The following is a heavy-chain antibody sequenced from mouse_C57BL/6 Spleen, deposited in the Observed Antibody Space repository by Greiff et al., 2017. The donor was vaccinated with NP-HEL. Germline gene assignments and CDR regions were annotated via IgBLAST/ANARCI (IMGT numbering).Heavy chain of an antibody. CDR3: ARSGIYYGSSYGLDY. CDR1: GYTFTSYW. V-gene: IGHV1-55*01. J-gene: IGHJ2*01. Sequence: QVQLQQPGAELVKPGASVKMSCKASGYTFTSYWITWVKQRPGQGLQWIGDIYPGSGSTNYNEKFKSKATLTVDTSSSTAYMQLSSLTSEDPAVYYCARSGIYYGSSYGLDYWGQGTTLTVSS. D-gene: IGHD1-1*01. CDR2: IYPGSGST.